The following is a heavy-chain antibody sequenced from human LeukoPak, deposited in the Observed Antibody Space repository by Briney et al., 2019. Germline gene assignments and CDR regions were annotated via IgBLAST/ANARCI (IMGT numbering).Heavy chain of an antibody. Sequence: PGGSLRLSCSASGFTFNRFYLHWVRQAPGKGLEFVSHISSNGATTYYADSVKGRFTISRDNSKNTLYLQMSSLRADDTAVYYCVKDRSIAAPNKAFFDSWGQGALGPV. CDR3: VKDRSIAAPNKAFFDS. D-gene: IGHD6-6*01. V-gene: IGHV3-64D*06. CDR1: GFTFNRFY. J-gene: IGHJ4*02. CDR2: ISSNGATT.